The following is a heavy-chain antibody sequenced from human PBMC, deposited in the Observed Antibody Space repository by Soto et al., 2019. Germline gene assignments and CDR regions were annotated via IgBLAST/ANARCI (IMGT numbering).Heavy chain of an antibody. CDR1: GGSMTSGDQY. CDR3: ARELPQRQGRNMDV. V-gene: IGHV4-31*03. CDR2: INHRGSL. J-gene: IGHJ6*02. Sequence: QVQLQESGPGLVKPSQTLSLTCTVTGGSMTSGDQYWTWIRHRPGEGLEWFGYINHRGSLYYNPSLTSRVSRSVDTSKNQFSLNLSSVTAADTAVDYCARELPQRQGRNMDVWGQGTTVTVSS. D-gene: IGHD1-1*01.